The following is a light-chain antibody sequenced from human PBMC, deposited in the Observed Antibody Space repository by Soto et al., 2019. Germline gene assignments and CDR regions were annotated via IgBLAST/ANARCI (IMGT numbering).Light chain of an antibody. J-gene: IGKJ1*01. CDR3: QQYNSYPLT. V-gene: IGKV1-5*01. Sequence: DIQMTQSPSTLSASVGDRVTITCRASQSISSWLAWYQQKPGKAPKLLIYDASSLESGVASRFSGSGSGTEFSLTIISLQPDDFATYYCQQYNSYPLTFGQGTKVEIK. CDR2: DAS. CDR1: QSISSW.